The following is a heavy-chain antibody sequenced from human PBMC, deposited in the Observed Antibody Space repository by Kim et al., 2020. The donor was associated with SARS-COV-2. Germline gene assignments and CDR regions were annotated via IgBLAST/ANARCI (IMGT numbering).Heavy chain of an antibody. V-gene: IGHV3-21*01. J-gene: IGHJ6*01. Sequence: GGSLRLSCVASGFTFSNYRINWVRQVPGKGLEWVSSISSTSDYIYYADSVKGRFTISRDNAKNSLSLQMNGLRAEDTAVYYCARDLRIQQWLNEYYYYG. CDR3: ARDLRIQQWLNEYYYYG. CDR1: GFTFSNYR. D-gene: IGHD5-18*01. CDR2: ISSTSDYI.